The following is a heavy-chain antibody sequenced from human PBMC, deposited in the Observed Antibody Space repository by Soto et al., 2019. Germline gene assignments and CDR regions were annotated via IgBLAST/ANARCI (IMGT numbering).Heavy chain of an antibody. CDR3: ARPEGYCSSTSCSYFDY. CDR1: GYRFTNYW. CDR2: IYPGDSDI. D-gene: IGHD2-2*01. J-gene: IGHJ4*02. Sequence: GESLKSSCKGSGYRFTNYWIASVRQMPGKGLEWVGIIYPGDSDISYSPSFQGQVTISADKSISTAYLQWSSLKASDTAIYYCARPEGYCSSTSCSYFDYWGKGTPVTVSS. V-gene: IGHV5-51*01.